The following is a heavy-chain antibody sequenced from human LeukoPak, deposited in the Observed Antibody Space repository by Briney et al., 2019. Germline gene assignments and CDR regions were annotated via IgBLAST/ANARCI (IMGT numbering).Heavy chain of an antibody. CDR2: ISYDGSNK. CDR1: GFTFSSYA. Sequence: GGSLRLSCAASGFTFSSYAIHWVRQAPGKGLEWVAVISYDGSNKYYADSVKGRFTISRDNSKNTLYLQMNSLRAEDTAVYYCARSRHYYYYYYMDVWGKGTTVTISS. J-gene: IGHJ6*03. CDR3: ARSRHYYYYYYMDV. V-gene: IGHV3-30*04.